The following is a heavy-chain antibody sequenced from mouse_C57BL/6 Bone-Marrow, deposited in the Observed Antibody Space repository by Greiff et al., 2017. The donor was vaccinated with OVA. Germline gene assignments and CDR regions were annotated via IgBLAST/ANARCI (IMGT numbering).Heavy chain of an antibody. D-gene: IGHD1-1*01. CDR1: GFTFSSYG. V-gene: IGHV5-6*02. J-gene: IGHJ1*03. CDR3: ARRGIYYYGSSYGYWYFDV. Sequence: EVKLVESGGDLVKPGGSLKLSCAASGFTFSSYGMSWVRQTPDKRLEWVATISSGGSYTYYPDSVKGRFTISRDNAKNTLYLQMSSLKSEDTAMYYCARRGIYYYGSSYGYWYFDVWGTGTTVTVSS. CDR2: ISSGGSYT.